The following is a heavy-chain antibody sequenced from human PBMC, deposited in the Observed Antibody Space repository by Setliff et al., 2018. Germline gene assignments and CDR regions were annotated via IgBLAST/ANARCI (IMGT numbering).Heavy chain of an antibody. V-gene: IGHV1-69*10. D-gene: IGHD2-21*02. Sequence: EASVKVSCKASGGSFRTSSISWVRQAPGQGLEWMGGIIPILNKPNYAQSFQGRVAITADKSTTTSYMELSGLRSEDTALYFCATDLKFTRFCFGSNCYSGAFEMWGQGTMVTVS. J-gene: IGHJ3*02. CDR3: ATDLKFTRFCFGSNCYSGAFEM. CDR1: GGSFRTSS. CDR2: IIPILNKP.